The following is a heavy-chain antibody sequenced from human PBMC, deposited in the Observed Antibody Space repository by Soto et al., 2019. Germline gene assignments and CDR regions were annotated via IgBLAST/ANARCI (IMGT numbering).Heavy chain of an antibody. CDR2: FDPEDGET. Sequence: ASVKVSCKVSGYTLTELSMHWVRQAPGKGLEWMGGFDPEDGETIYAQRFQGRVTMTEDTSTDTAYMELSSLRSEDTAVYYCATVPYDILTGSPRLFDYWGQGTLVTVSS. V-gene: IGHV1-24*01. CDR3: ATVPYDILTGSPRLFDY. CDR1: GYTLTELS. J-gene: IGHJ4*02. D-gene: IGHD3-9*01.